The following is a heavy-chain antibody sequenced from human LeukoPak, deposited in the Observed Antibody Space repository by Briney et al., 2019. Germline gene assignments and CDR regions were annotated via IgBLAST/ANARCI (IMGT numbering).Heavy chain of an antibody. V-gene: IGHV4-30-4*01. CDR2: IYYSGST. D-gene: IGHD3-10*01. CDR3: ARVASPYYYGSGSYW. CDR1: GGPISSGDYY. J-gene: IGHJ4*02. Sequence: SQTLSLTCTVSGGPISSGDYYWSWIRQPPGKGLEWIGYIYYSGSTYYNPSLKSRVTISVDTSKNQFSLKLSSVTAADTAVYYCARVASPYYYGSGSYWWGQGTLVTVSS.